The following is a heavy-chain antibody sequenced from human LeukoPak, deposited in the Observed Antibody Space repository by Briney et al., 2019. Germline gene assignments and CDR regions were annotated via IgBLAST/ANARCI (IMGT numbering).Heavy chain of an antibody. CDR1: GFTFSNYW. D-gene: IGHD4/OR15-4a*01. CDR2: ISGSGGST. CDR3: AATAGSNVEFDY. Sequence: GGSLRLSCAASGFTFSNYWMDWVRQAPGKGLEWVSAISGSGGSTYYADSVKGRFTISRDNSKNTLYLQMNSLRAEDTAVYYCAATAGSNVEFDYWGQGTLVTVSS. J-gene: IGHJ4*02. V-gene: IGHV3-23*01.